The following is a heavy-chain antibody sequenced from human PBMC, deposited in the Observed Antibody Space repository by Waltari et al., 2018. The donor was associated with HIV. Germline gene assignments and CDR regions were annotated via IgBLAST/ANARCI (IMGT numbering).Heavy chain of an antibody. J-gene: IGHJ4*02. D-gene: IGHD3-22*01. V-gene: IGHV3-33*01. Sequence: VQLVESGGGVVQPGRSLRLSCAASGFTFGSYGMHWVRQAPGKGLEWLAVVWYDGKNKYYADSVKGRFTVSRDNSKNTLFLQMNSLRVDDTAVYYCARTPYDTSGYCFDYWGQGTLVTVSS. CDR2: VWYDGKNK. CDR1: GFTFGSYG. CDR3: ARTPYDTSGYCFDY.